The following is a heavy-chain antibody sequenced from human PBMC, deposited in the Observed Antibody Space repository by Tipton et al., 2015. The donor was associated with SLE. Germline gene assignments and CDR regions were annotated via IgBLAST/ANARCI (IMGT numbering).Heavy chain of an antibody. V-gene: IGHV4-39*01. CDR1: GGSISGSSSYY. J-gene: IGHJ4*02. Sequence: TLSLTCTVSGGSISGSSSYYWAWIRQPSGKGLEWIGSIYFSGNTYYNPSLKGRVTISVDTSKNQFSLKLNSVTAADTAAYYCARRYSSAPFDYWGQGTLVNVSS. CDR3: ARRYSSAPFDY. D-gene: IGHD5-18*01. CDR2: IYFSGNT.